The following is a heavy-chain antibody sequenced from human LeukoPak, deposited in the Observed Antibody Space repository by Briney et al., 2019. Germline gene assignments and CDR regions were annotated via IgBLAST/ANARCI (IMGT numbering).Heavy chain of an antibody. CDR2: IGPSSGDI. CDR3: ARDHSSGWYSDYFDY. J-gene: IGHJ4*02. D-gene: IGHD6-19*01. CDR1: GFTFRIYS. V-gene: IGHV3-21*01. Sequence: GGSLRLSCAASGFTFRIYSMNWVRQAPGTGLEWVSSIGPSSGDIYYADSVKGRFTISRDNSKNTLYLQMNSLRAEDTAVYYCARDHSSGWYSDYFDYWGQGTLVTVSS.